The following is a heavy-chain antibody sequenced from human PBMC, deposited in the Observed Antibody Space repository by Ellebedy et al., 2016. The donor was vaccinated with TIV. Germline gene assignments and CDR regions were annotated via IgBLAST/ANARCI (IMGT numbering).Heavy chain of an antibody. CDR1: GFIFGNYA. CDR2: ISYDGNNK. V-gene: IGHV3-30*04. J-gene: IGHJ4*02. D-gene: IGHD1-26*01. Sequence: GESLKIPXAASGFIFGNYAMNWVRQTPGKGLEWVAFISYDGNNKYYADSVKGRFTLSRDNAKNTLYLEMNSLRAEDTAVYFCARDRSYSPTYWGQGTLVTVSS. CDR3: ARDRSYSPTY.